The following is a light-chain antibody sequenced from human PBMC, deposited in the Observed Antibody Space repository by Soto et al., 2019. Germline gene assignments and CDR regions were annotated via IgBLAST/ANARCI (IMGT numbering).Light chain of an antibody. CDR1: SSNIGSNY. CDR2: RNN. Sequence: QSVLTQPPSASGTPGQRVTVPCSRSSSNIGSNYVYWYQQLPGTAPKLLIYRNNQRPSGVPCRFSGSKSGSSASMAISGLRSVDEADYYCAAWDDSLSGLVFGGGTKVTVL. CDR3: AAWDDSLSGLV. J-gene: IGLJ2*01. V-gene: IGLV1-47*01.